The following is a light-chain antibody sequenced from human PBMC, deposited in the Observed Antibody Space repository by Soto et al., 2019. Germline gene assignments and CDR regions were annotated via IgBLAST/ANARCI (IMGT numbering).Light chain of an antibody. J-gene: IGLJ3*02. Sequence: QSVLTQPTSASGTPGQRVTISCSGSNSNIGTNAVNWYQQIPGTAPKLLIYNNNQRPSGVPDRFSGSKSGTSASLAISGLQSEDEADYPCATWDDTLRTWVFGGGTQLTVL. CDR3: ATWDDTLRTWV. CDR1: NSNIGTNA. CDR2: NNN. V-gene: IGLV1-44*01.